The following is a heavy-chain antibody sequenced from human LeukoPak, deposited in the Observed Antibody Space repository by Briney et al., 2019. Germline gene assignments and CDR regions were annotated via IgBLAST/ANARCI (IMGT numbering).Heavy chain of an antibody. CDR2: INHSGST. V-gene: IGHV4-34*01. Sequence: SETLSLTCAVYGRSFSGYYWSWIRQRPGKGLEWIGEINHSGSTDYNPSLKSRVTISVDTSKNQLSLKLSSVTAADTAVYYCARGLRDIVVGPAAIPGYYSYYMDVWGKGTTVTVSS. J-gene: IGHJ6*03. CDR3: ARGLRDIVVGPAAIPGYYSYYMDV. D-gene: IGHD2-2*02. CDR1: GRSFSGYY.